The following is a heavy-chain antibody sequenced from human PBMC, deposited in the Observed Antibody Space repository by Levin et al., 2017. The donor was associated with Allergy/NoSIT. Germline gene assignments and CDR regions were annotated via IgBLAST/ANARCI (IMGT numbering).Heavy chain of an antibody. CDR3: MKGYCSSATCYRSSDFDF. J-gene: IGHJ4*02. CDR2: IKSKTDGETT. V-gene: IGHV3-15*01. Sequence: GGSLRLSCAVSGFIFSNAWMTWVRQAPGKGLEWIGRIKSKTDGETTDYAAPVKGRFTISRDDSKKTLYLQMNSLKTEDTAVYYCMKGYCSSATCYRSSDFDFWGQGTLVTVSS. D-gene: IGHD2-2*01. CDR1: GFIFSNAW.